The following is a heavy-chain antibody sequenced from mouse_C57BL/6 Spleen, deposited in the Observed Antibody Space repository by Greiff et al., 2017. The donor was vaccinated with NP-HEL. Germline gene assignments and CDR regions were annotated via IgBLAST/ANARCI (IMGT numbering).Heavy chain of an antibody. D-gene: IGHD2-5*01. J-gene: IGHJ1*03. V-gene: IGHV1-42*01. CDR2: LNPSTGGT. CDR1: GYSFTGYY. Sequence: VQLQQSGPELVKPGASVKISCKASGYSFTGYYMNWVKQSPEKSLEWIGELNPSTGGTTYNQKFKAKATLTVDKSSSTAYMQLKSLTSEDSAVYYCARATYSNYRYVDVWGTGTTVTVSS. CDR3: ARATYSNYRYVDV.